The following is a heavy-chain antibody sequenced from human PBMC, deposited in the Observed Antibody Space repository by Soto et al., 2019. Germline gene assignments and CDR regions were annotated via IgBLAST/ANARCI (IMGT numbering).Heavy chain of an antibody. Sequence: GTLSLTCTVYGGSINTFYWSWVRQPAGKGLEWIGRIFSSGSTSFNPSLESRVAMSVDTSKNHFSLNLSSVTAADMAVYYCAREGSYSSYNFAHGIQLWSFAFWGHLALVTVS. V-gene: IGHV4-4*07. CDR2: IFSSGST. J-gene: IGHJ4*01. D-gene: IGHD5-18*01. CDR1: GGSINTFY. CDR3: AREGSYSSYNFAHGIQLWSFAF.